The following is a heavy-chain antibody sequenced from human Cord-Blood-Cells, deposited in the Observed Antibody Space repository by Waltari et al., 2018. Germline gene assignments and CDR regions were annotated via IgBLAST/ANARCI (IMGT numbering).Heavy chain of an antibody. Sequence: QVQLVQSGAEVKKPGASLKVSCKVSGYTLTESSLHWVRQAPGTGLEWMGGFDPEDGDTIYAQKFQGRVTMNEDTSTDTAYMELSSLRSEDTAVYYCATDRERYSYGYPYYFDYWGQGTLVTVSS. V-gene: IGHV1-24*01. CDR3: ATDRERYSYGYPYYFDY. D-gene: IGHD5-18*01. J-gene: IGHJ4*02. CDR1: GYTLTESS. CDR2: FDPEDGDT.